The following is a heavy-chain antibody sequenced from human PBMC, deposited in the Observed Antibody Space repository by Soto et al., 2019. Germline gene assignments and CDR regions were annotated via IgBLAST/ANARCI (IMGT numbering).Heavy chain of an antibody. J-gene: IGHJ4*02. V-gene: IGHV1-69*01. CDR2: IIPIFGKV. Sequence: QVQLVQSGAEVKKPGSSVKVSCKASGGSFSTYILNWVRQAPGQGLEWMGGIIPIFGKVSYAQNFQDRITITAEESTTTAYLELTSLRSEDTAMYYCASLDGYWGQGTLVTVSS. CDR3: ASLDGY. CDR1: GGSFSTYI.